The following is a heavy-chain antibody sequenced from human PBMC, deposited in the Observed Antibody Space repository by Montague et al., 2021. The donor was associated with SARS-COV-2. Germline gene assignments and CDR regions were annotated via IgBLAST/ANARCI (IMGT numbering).Heavy chain of an antibody. D-gene: IGHD3-3*01. CDR2: INHSGST. V-gene: IGHV4-34*01. CDR1: GGSFSGYY. Sequence: SETLSLTCAVYGGSFSGYYLNWIRQPPGKGLEWIGEINHSGSTNYNPSLKSRVTIAVDTSKNQVSLKLSSVTAADTAVYYCARQRRYQLPITIFGVVMADAFDIWGQGTRVTVSS. J-gene: IGHJ3*02. CDR3: ARQRRYQLPITIFGVVMADAFDI.